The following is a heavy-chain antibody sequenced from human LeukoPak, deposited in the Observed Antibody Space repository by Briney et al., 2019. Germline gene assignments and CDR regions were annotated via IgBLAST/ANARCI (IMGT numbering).Heavy chain of an antibody. CDR2: INPSGGST. J-gene: IGHJ4*02. Sequence: GASVKVSCKASGYTFTSYYMHWVRQAPGQGLEWMGIINPSGGSTSYAQKFQGRVTMTRDTSTSTVYMELSRLRSDDTAVYYCASGSGGYSLYDWGQGTLVTVSS. D-gene: IGHD5-18*01. V-gene: IGHV1-46*01. CDR1: GYTFTSYY. CDR3: ASGSGGYSLYD.